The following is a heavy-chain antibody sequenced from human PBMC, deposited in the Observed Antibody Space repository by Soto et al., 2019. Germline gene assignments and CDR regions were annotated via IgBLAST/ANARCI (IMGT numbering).Heavy chain of an antibody. CDR3: ARGGHVTASYYYYGMDV. CDR1: GYTFTSYA. D-gene: IGHD1-26*01. Sequence: ASVKVSCKASGYTFTSYAVTWVRQAPGQGLEWMGWISGYNGDTNYAQKVQGRVTMTTDTSTTTAYMELRSLRSDDTAVYYCARGGHVTASYYYYGMDVWGQGTTVTVSS. V-gene: IGHV1-18*01. CDR2: ISGYNGDT. J-gene: IGHJ6*02.